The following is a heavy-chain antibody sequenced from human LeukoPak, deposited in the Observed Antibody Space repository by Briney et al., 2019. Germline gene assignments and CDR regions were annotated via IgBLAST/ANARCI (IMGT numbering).Heavy chain of an antibody. J-gene: IGHJ4*02. Sequence: GGSLRLSCAASGFTFSTYSLTWVRQAPGKGLEWVGRTRNKANSYTTEYAASVKGRFTISRDDSKNSLYLQMNSLKTEDTAVYYCASFGYYYDSSGYRYFDYWGQGTLVTVSS. CDR3: ASFGYYYDSSGYRYFDY. V-gene: IGHV3-72*01. D-gene: IGHD3-22*01. CDR1: GFTFSTYS. CDR2: TRNKANSYTT.